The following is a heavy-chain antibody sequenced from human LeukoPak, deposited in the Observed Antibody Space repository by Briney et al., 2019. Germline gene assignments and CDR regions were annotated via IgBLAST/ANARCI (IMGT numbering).Heavy chain of an antibody. Sequence: SETLSLTCTVSGGSISSYYWSWIRQPPGKGLEWIGYIYYSGSTNYNPSLKSRVTISVDTSKNQFSLKLSSVTAADTAVYHCARDRVVRSSGWYRDYYYYGMDVWGQGTTVTVSS. J-gene: IGHJ6*02. V-gene: IGHV4-59*01. CDR2: IYYSGST. CDR3: ARDRVVRSSGWYRDYYYYGMDV. D-gene: IGHD6-19*01. CDR1: GGSISSYY.